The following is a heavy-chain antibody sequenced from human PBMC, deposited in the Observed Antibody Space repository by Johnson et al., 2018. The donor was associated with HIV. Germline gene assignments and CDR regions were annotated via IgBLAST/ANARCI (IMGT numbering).Heavy chain of an antibody. V-gene: IGHV3-11*01. Sequence: VQLVESGGDSVKPGGSLRLSCTASGFTFRDYYMSWIRQAPGKGLEWVSYISSSGSTIYYADSVKGRFTISRDNAKNSLYLQMNSLRAEDTAVYYCANSYYNFWSGYYTGDAFDIWGPGTMVTVSS. J-gene: IGHJ3*02. CDR3: ANSYYNFWSGYYTGDAFDI. CDR2: ISSSGSTI. CDR1: GFTFRDYY. D-gene: IGHD3-3*01.